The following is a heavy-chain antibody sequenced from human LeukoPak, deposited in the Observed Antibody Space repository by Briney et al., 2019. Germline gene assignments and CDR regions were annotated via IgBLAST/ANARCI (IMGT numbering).Heavy chain of an antibody. CDR3: ARPGSWGGPFDY. Sequence: PGGSLRLSCAASGFTFSSYAMSWVRQAPGKGLEWVSYISSSGSTIYYADSVKGRFTISRDNAKNSLYLQMNSLRAEDTAVYYCARPGSWGGPFDYWGQGTLVTVSS. CDR2: ISSSGSTI. D-gene: IGHD2-15*01. CDR1: GFTFSSYA. J-gene: IGHJ4*02. V-gene: IGHV3-48*03.